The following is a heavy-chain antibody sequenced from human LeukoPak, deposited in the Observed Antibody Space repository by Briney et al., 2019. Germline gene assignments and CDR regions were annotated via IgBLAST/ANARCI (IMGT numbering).Heavy chain of an antibody. Sequence: SETLSLTCTVSGGSISSYYWSWIRQPPGKGLEWTGYIYYSGSTNYNPSLKSRVTISVDTSKNQFSLKLSSVTAADTAVYYCARDRGSYYGMDVWGQGTTVTVSS. D-gene: IGHD3-10*01. CDR2: IYYSGST. V-gene: IGHV4-59*01. J-gene: IGHJ6*02. CDR1: GGSISSYY. CDR3: ARDRGSYYGMDV.